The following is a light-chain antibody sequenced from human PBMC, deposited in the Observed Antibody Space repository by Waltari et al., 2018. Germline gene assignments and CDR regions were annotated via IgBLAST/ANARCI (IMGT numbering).Light chain of an antibody. CDR2: KVS. J-gene: IGKJ1*01. V-gene: IGKV2-30*01. Sequence: DVAMTQSPLSLPVTLGQRASTSCRLSKSLLSGDGNPSFNWFQQRPGQSPRRLLYKVSNRDSGVPDRFSGSGSGTDFTLRISRVEAEDVGVYYCMQGTHWPWTFGQGTKVEIK. CDR1: KSLLSGDGNPS. CDR3: MQGTHWPWT.